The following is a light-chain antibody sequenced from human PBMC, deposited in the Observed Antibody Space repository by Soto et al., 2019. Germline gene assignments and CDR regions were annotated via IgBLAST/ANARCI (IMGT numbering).Light chain of an antibody. V-gene: IGKV1-5*01. CDR3: QQYNSYSQRT. CDR2: DAS. Sequence: DIQMTQSPSTLSASVGDRVIISCRASQSIGTWLAWYQQKPGKAPTVLIYDASSLQGGVPSRFSGSGSGTEFTLTIRSLQPDDFATYYCQQYNSYSQRTFGQGTRVEV. CDR1: QSIGTW. J-gene: IGKJ1*01.